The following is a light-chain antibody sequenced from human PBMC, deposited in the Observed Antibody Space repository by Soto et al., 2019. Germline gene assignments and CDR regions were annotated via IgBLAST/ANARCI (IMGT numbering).Light chain of an antibody. Sequence: QYVLTQSPSASASLGASVKLTCTLSSGHSSYAIAWHQQQPEKGPRYLMKLNSDGSHSKGDGIPDRFSGSSSGAERYLTISSLQSEDEADYYGQTWGTGVVFGGGTKPTVL. V-gene: IGLV4-69*01. CDR1: SGHSSYA. CDR3: QTWGTGVV. CDR2: LNSDGSH. J-gene: IGLJ2*01.